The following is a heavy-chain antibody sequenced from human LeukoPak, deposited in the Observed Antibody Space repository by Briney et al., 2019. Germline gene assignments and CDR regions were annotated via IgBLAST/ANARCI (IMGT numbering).Heavy chain of an antibody. D-gene: IGHD3-3*01. CDR2: ISGSGGST. J-gene: IGHJ4*02. CDR1: GFTFSSYA. V-gene: IGHV3-23*01. Sequence: GGSRRLSCAASGFTFSSYAMSWVRQAPGKGLEWVSAISGSGGSTYYADSVKGRFTISRDNSKNTLYLQMNSLRAEDTAVYYCAKDQVGFWSGYAYWGQGTLVTVSS. CDR3: AKDQVGFWSGYAY.